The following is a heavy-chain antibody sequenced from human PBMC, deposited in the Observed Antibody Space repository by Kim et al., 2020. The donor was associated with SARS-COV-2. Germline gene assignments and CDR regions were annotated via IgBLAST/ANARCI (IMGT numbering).Heavy chain of an antibody. CDR2: VSGNGVAT. Sequence: GGSLRLSCAASGFSFSAYGMSWVRQAPGKGLEWLSLVSGNGVATYYADYVKGLFTISRDNSKNTLYLQMNSLRADDTAVYYCARKGQSGYFPFDYWGPGTLVTVSS. CDR3: ARKGQSGYFPFDY. CDR1: GFSFSAYG. V-gene: IGHV3-23*01. J-gene: IGHJ4*02. D-gene: IGHD3-22*01.